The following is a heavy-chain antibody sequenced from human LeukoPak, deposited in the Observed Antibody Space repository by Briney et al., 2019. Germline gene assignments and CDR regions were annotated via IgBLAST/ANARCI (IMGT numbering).Heavy chain of an antibody. Sequence: GESLKISCKGSGYSFTSYWIGWVRQMPGKGLGWMGIIYPGDSDTRYSPSFQGQVTISADESISTAYLQWSSLKASDTAMYYCARRTSRVYSYGYNWYFDLWGRGTLVTVSS. CDR1: GYSFTSYW. J-gene: IGHJ2*01. CDR3: ARRTSRVYSYGYNWYFDL. CDR2: IYPGDSDT. D-gene: IGHD5-18*01. V-gene: IGHV5-51*01.